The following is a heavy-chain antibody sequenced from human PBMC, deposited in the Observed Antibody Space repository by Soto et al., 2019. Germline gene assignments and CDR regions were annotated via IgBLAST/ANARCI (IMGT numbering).Heavy chain of an antibody. CDR3: AREAEGSGSYSLDY. V-gene: IGHV1-69*08. D-gene: IGHD3-10*01. Sequence: QVQLVQSGAEVKKPGSSVKVSCKASGGTFSSYTISWVRQAPGQGLEWMGRIIPILGIANYAQKFQGRVTITADKSTSTAYMELSSLRSEDTAVYYWAREAEGSGSYSLDYWGQGTLVTVSS. CDR2: IIPILGIA. CDR1: GGTFSSYT. J-gene: IGHJ4*02.